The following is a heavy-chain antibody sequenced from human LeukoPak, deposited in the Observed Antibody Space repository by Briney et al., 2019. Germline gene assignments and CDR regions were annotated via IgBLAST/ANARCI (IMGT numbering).Heavy chain of an antibody. CDR2: INHGGST. CDR3: ASGATVGY. Sequence: PSETLSLTCAVYGGSFSGYYWSWIRQPPGKGLEWIGEINHGGSTNYNPSLKSRVTTSVDTSKNQFSLKLSSVTAADTAVYYCASGATVGYWGQGTLVTVSS. J-gene: IGHJ4*02. D-gene: IGHD4-11*01. V-gene: IGHV4-34*01. CDR1: GGSFSGYY.